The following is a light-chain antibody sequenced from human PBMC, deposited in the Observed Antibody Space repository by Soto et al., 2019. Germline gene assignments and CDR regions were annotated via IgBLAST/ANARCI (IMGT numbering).Light chain of an antibody. J-gene: IGLJ1*01. Sequence: ALTQPPSASGSPGQSVTISCTGTSSDVGGYNYVSWYQRHPGKAPKLMIYEVSKRPSGVPDRFSGSKSGNTASLTVSGLQAEDEADYYCSSYAGSNNLYVFGTGTKVTVL. CDR3: SSYAGSNNLYV. CDR1: SSDVGGYNY. CDR2: EVS. V-gene: IGLV2-8*01.